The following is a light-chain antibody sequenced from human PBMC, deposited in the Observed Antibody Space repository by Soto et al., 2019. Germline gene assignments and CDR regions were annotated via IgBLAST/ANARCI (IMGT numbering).Light chain of an antibody. CDR3: QKGVN. J-gene: IGKJ3*01. CDR1: QGISNY. CDR2: AAS. Sequence: DIQMTQSPSSLSASVGDRVTITCRASQGISNYLAWYQQKPGKVPKLLIYAASTLQSGVPSRFSGSGSGTDFTLTISRLKLEDVATYYCQKGVNFGPGTKVDI. V-gene: IGKV1-27*01.